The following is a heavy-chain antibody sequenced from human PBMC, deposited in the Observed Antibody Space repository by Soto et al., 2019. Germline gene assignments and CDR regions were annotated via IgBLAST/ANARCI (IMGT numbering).Heavy chain of an antibody. J-gene: IGHJ3*02. CDR3: AKTNRRIKIFGVVPPHDAFDI. CDR2: ISGSGGST. V-gene: IGHV3-23*01. D-gene: IGHD3-3*01. CDR1: GFTFSSYA. Sequence: PGGSLRLSCAASGFTFSSYAMSWVRQAPGKGLEWVSAISGSGGSTYYADSVKGRFTISRDNSKNTLYLQMNSLRAEDTAVYYCAKTNRRIKIFGVVPPHDAFDIWGQGTMVTVSS.